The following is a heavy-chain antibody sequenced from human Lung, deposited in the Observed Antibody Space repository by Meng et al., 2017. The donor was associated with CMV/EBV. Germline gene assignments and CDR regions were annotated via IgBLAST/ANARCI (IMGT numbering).Heavy chain of an antibody. CDR2: IYYSGTT. J-gene: IGHJ4*02. D-gene: IGHD6-13*01. V-gene: IGHV4-61*01. CDR1: GGSVSSGSYY. Sequence: SXTXSLXCNVSGGSVSSGSYYWSWIRQPPGKGLEWIGYIYYSGTTKYNPSLKSRVTISVDTSKNQFSLKLSSVTAADTALYYCAREDYSNSWYPWLAYWGQGTLVTVSS. CDR3: AREDYSNSWYPWLAY.